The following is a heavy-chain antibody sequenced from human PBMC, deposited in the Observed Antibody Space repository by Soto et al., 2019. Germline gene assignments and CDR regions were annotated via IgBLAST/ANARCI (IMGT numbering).Heavy chain of an antibody. D-gene: IGHD3-22*01. Sequence: GGSLRLSCAASGFTFSSYGMHWVRQAPGKGLEWVAVIWYDGSNKYYADSVKGRFTISRDNSKNTLYLQMNSLRAEDTAVYYCARDDYDSSGYYYYYGMDVWGQGTTVTSP. V-gene: IGHV3-33*01. J-gene: IGHJ6*02. CDR2: IWYDGSNK. CDR3: ARDDYDSSGYYYYYGMDV. CDR1: GFTFSSYG.